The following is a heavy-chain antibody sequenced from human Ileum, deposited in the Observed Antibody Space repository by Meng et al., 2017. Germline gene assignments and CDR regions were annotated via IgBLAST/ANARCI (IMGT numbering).Heavy chain of an antibody. Sequence: GESLKISCATSGFTFSNYAMTWVRQAAGKGLEWVSAINGGGDSTYYADSVKGRFTISRDKSKNTLYLQMNSLRAEDTALYYCAKSPIYGDYRGLMNYFEYWGQGTLVTVSS. D-gene: IGHD4-17*01. J-gene: IGHJ4*02. CDR3: AKSPIYGDYRGLMNYFEY. CDR2: INGGGDST. CDR1: GFTFSNYA. V-gene: IGHV3-23*01.